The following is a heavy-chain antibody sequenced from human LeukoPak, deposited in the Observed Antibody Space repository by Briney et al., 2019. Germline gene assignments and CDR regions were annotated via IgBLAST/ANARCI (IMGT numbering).Heavy chain of an antibody. CDR1: GNSFTSYW. V-gene: IGHV5-51*01. Sequence: GESLKISCQGSGNSFTSYWIGWVRHMPGKGLEWMVIIHPGDSETRYSPSFQGQVTISADKSINTAYLQWSSLQASDTAMYYCARLELRYFDWLPYFDAFDIWGQGTMVTVSS. D-gene: IGHD3-9*01. J-gene: IGHJ3*02. CDR3: ARLELRYFDWLPYFDAFDI. CDR2: IHPGDSET.